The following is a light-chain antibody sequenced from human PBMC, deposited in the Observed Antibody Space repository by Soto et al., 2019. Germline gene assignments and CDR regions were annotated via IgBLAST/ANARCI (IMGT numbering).Light chain of an antibody. CDR1: SSDIGGYNF. J-gene: IGLJ2*01. CDR3: SSFTTSSTLVV. V-gene: IGLV2-14*01. CDR2: EVN. Sequence: QSALTQPASVSGSPGRSITISCTGTSSDIGGYNFVSWYQHHPGKAPKLMIYEVNNRPSGVSSRFSGSKSGNTASLTISGLQTEDEADYYCSSFTTSSTLVVFGGGTNVTVL.